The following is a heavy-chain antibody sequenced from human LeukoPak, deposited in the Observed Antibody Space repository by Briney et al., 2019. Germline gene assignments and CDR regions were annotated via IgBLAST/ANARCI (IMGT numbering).Heavy chain of an antibody. CDR1: GFTFSGYA. Sequence: GGSLRLSCATSGFTFSGYAMSWVRQAPGKGLEWVSSISGSGGNTYYADSVKGRFTISRDYSKNTLYLQMNSLRGEDTAVYYCAKDLTTVTTEGDYWGQGTLVTVSS. D-gene: IGHD4-17*01. J-gene: IGHJ4*02. CDR2: ISGSGGNT. V-gene: IGHV3-23*01. CDR3: AKDLTTVTTEGDY.